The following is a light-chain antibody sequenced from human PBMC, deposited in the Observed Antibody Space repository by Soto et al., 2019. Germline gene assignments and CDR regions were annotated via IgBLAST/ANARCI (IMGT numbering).Light chain of an antibody. CDR3: QQYDNYTWT. CDR2: GAS. J-gene: IGKJ1*01. Sequence: EIVLTQSPGTRSLSPGDRATLSCRASQSVSSIYLAWYQQKPGQAPRLLMYGASSRATGIPDRFSGSGSGTEFTLAISSLKHDDFGTYDCQQYDNYTWTFGQGTKVDIK. CDR1: QSVSSIY. V-gene: IGKV3-20*01.